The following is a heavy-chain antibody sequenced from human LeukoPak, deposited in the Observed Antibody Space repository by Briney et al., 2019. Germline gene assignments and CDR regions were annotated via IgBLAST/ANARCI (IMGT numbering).Heavy chain of an antibody. J-gene: IGHJ1*01. CDR1: GFTFSSYA. Sequence: GGSLRLSCAASGFTFSSYAMSWDRQAPGKGLEWVSAISGSGGSTYYADSVKGRFTISRDNSKNTLYLQMNSLRAEDTAVYYCAKLWTEYSSSSRYFQHWGQGTLVTVSS. CDR3: AKLWTEYSSSSRYFQH. CDR2: ISGSGGST. V-gene: IGHV3-23*01. D-gene: IGHD6-6*01.